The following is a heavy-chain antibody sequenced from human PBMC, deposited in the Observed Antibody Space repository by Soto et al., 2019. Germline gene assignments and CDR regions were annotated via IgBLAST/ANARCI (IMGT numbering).Heavy chain of an antibody. D-gene: IGHD1-20*01. CDR1: GFTVNNSY. CDR2: IYNDGRT. J-gene: IGHJ4*02. Sequence: GGSLRLSCAASGFTVNNSYMSWVRRAPGKGLEWVSHIYNDGRTYYADSVQGRFTISRDNSKNTLYLQMNSLRAEDTAVYYCARSPLNFVDYWGQGTLVTVSS. CDR3: ARSPLNFVDY. V-gene: IGHV3-66*01.